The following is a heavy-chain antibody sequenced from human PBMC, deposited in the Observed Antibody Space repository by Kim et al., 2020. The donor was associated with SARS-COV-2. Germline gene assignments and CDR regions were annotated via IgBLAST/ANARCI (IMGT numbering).Heavy chain of an antibody. D-gene: IGHD3-16*01. CDR3: ARVRLRDDHKLGRLGY. V-gene: IGHV5-51*01. CDR2: IYPGDSDI. CDR1: GYSFSMYW. J-gene: IGHJ4*02. Sequence: GESLKISCKASGYSFSMYWIAWVRQMPGKGLEWMGIIYPGDSDIRYSPSFQGQVTISADKSISTAYLQWSSLKASDSAMYFCARVRLRDDHKLGRLGYWGQGTLVTVSS.